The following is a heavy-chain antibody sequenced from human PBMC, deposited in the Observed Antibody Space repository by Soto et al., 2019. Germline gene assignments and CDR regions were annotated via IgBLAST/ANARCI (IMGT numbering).Heavy chain of an antibody. CDR3: ARSRYGDYSNYYGMDV. D-gene: IGHD4-17*01. V-gene: IGHV4-4*02. CDR2: IYHSGST. Sequence: SETLCLTWAVSGGSISSSNWWSLVRQHPGKGLEWIGEIYHSGSTNYNPSLKSRVTISVDKSKNQFSLKLSSVTAADTAVYYCARSRYGDYSNYYGMDVWGQGTTVTVSS. J-gene: IGHJ6*02. CDR1: GGSISSSNW.